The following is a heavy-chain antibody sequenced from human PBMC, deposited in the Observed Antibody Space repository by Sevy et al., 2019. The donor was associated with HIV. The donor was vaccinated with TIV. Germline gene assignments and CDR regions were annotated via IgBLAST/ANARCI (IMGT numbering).Heavy chain of an antibody. CDR3: ITMEYYRIVIGYSSGDY. V-gene: IGHV1-24*01. CDR1: GYTLTELS. Sequence: ASVKVSCKVSGYTLTELSMHWVRQAPGKGLEWMGGFDPEDGETIYAQKFQGRVTMTGDTSTDTAYMELSSLRSEDTAVYYCITMEYYRIVIGYSSGDYWGQGTLVTVSS. J-gene: IGHJ4*02. D-gene: IGHD3-9*01. CDR2: FDPEDGET.